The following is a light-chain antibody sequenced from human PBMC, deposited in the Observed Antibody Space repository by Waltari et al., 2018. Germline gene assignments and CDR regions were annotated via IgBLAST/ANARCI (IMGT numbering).Light chain of an antibody. V-gene: IGKV3-15*01. CDR2: GAS. Sequence: EVIMTQSPATLSVSPGDRVTLSCRASLGIHDSLAWYQQKPGQAPRLLIYGASTRATAVPARFRGSGSGTEFTLTISSLQSEDSGVYYCQQYNRWPPLTFGGGTKVDIK. CDR1: LGIHDS. J-gene: IGKJ4*01. CDR3: QQYNRWPPLT.